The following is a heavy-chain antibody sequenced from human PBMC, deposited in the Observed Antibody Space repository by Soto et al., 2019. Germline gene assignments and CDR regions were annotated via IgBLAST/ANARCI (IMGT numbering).Heavy chain of an antibody. CDR2: ISPGGDVT. CDR1: GFTFSDYY. Sequence: QVQLLESGGGLVKPGGSLRLSCVASGFTFSDYYLSWIRQAPGKGLEWVSYISPGGDVTYYGDSVKGRFTISRDNTKTSLYLLMNSLPTDDTAVYYCARKLVRGVGATSHWGQGALVSVSS. V-gene: IGHV3-11*01. D-gene: IGHD1-26*01. CDR3: ARKLVRGVGATSH. J-gene: IGHJ4*02.